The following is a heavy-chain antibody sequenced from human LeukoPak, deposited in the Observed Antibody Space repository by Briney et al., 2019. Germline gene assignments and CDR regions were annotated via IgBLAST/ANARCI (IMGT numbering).Heavy chain of an antibody. J-gene: IGHJ4*02. CDR1: GYTLTELS. CDR3: ATSNYDFWSGQPQFDY. Sequence: GASVKVSCKVSGYTLTELSMHWVRQAPGKGLEWMGGFDPEDGETIYAQKFQGRVTMTEDTSTDTAYMELSSLRSEDTAVYYCATSNYDFWSGQPQFDYWGQGTLVTVSS. CDR2: FDPEDGET. D-gene: IGHD3-3*01. V-gene: IGHV1-24*01.